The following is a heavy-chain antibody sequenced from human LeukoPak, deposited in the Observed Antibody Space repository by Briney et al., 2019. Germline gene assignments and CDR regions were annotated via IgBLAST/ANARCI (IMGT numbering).Heavy chain of an antibody. CDR2: IYYSGST. D-gene: IGHD2-2*01. CDR3: ARMLPSSDAFDI. J-gene: IGHJ3*02. V-gene: IGHV4-59*08. CDR1: GGSLSNYY. Sequence: PSETLPLTCAVYGGSLSNYYWGWIRQPPGKGLEWIGNIYYSGSTYYNPSLKSRVTISVDTSKNQVSLKLSSVTAADTAVYYCARMLPSSDAFDIWGQGPMVTVSS.